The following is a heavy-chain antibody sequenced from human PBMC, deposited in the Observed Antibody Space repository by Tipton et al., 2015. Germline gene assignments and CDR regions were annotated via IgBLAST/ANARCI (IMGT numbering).Heavy chain of an antibody. D-gene: IGHD3-10*01. Sequence: TLSLTCTVSGASISRGSVWGWIRQPPGKGLEWIVSLYYNDNIYYNPSLQSRVTISADTSKNQFSLRLSSVTAADTAVYYCARGLLLWFGMSDYWGRGTLVTVSS. CDR1: GASISRGSV. CDR3: ARGLLLWFGMSDY. J-gene: IGHJ4*02. CDR2: LYYNDNI. V-gene: IGHV4-39*07.